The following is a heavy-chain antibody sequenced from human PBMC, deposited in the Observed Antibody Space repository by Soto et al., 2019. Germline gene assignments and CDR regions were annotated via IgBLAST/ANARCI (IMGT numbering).Heavy chain of an antibody. CDR2: IKSKTDGGTT. Sequence: PGGSLRLSCAASGFTFSNAWMSWVRQAPGKGLEWVGRIKSKTDGGTTDYAAPVKGRFTISRDDSKNTLYLQMNSLKTEDTAVYYCTTDLSDSSGYYYGPDYWGQGTLVTVSS. CDR1: GFTFSNAW. V-gene: IGHV3-15*01. J-gene: IGHJ4*02. CDR3: TTDLSDSSGYYYGPDY. D-gene: IGHD3-22*01.